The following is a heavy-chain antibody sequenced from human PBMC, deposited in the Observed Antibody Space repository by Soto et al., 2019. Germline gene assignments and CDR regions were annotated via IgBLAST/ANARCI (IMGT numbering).Heavy chain of an antibody. CDR2: IIPIFGTA. CDR1: GYTFSTYA. CDR3: ARPTRYYYDSSGQSAWFDP. V-gene: IGHV1-69*13. Sequence: PVNFSCKASGYTFSTYALSCVRQAPGQGLGWMGGIIPIFGTATYAQKFQGRVTITADESTSTAYMELSSLRSEDTAVYYCARPTRYYYDSSGQSAWFDPWGQGTLVTVS. J-gene: IGHJ5*02. D-gene: IGHD3-22*01.